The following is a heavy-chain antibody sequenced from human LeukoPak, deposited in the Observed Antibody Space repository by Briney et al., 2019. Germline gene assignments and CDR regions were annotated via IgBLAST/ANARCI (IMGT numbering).Heavy chain of an antibody. CDR2: INHSGST. Sequence: SETLSLTCAVYGGSFSGYYWSWIRQPPGKGLEWIGEINHSGSTNYNPSLKSRVTISVDTSKNQFSLKLSSVTAADTAVYYCARARIVGATRPWYFDLWGRGTLVTVSS. CDR1: GGSFSGYY. V-gene: IGHV4-34*01. D-gene: IGHD1-26*01. J-gene: IGHJ2*01. CDR3: ARARIVGATRPWYFDL.